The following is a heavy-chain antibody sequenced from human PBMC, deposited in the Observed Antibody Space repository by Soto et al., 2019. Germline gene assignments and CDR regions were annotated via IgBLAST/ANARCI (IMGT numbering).Heavy chain of an antibody. J-gene: IGHJ5*02. V-gene: IGHV3-23*01. D-gene: IGHD2-2*02. CDR1: GFTFSSYA. CDR2: ISGSGGST. Sequence: EVQLLESGGGLVQPGGSLRLSCAASGFTFSSYAMSWVRQAPGKGLEWVSAISGSGGSTYYADSVKGRFTISRDNSKNTRYLQMNSLRAEDTAVYYCAKDQWGEYQLLYWGGSWFDPWGQGTLVTVSS. CDR3: AKDQWGEYQLLYWGGSWFDP.